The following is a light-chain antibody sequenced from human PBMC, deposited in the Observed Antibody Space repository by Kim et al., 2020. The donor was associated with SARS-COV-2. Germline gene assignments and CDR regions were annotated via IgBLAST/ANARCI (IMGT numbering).Light chain of an antibody. Sequence: DVVITQSPLSLPVTXGQPASISCRSSQSLVHSDGNIYLNWFHQRPGQSPRRLVYKVSNRGSGVPDRFSGSGSGTDFTLKISRVEAEDVGVYYCMQGTHWPYTFGQGTKLEI. CDR2: KVS. CDR3: MQGTHWPYT. CDR1: QSLVHSDGNIY. J-gene: IGKJ2*01. V-gene: IGKV2-30*02.